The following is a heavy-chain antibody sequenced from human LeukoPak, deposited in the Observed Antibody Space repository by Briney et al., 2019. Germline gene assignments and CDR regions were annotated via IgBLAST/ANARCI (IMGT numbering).Heavy chain of an antibody. D-gene: IGHD3-22*01. CDR1: EYTFTGYY. CDR2: ISPNSDGT. CDR3: ARGSYSDSSGYISF. V-gene: IGHV1-2*02. Sequence: ASVKVSCKASEYTFTGYYVHWVRQAPGQGLEWMGWISPNSDGTNYVQKFQGRVTMTRDTSISTAYMELSRLRADDTAVYYRARGSYSDSSGYISFWGQGTLVTVSS. J-gene: IGHJ4*02.